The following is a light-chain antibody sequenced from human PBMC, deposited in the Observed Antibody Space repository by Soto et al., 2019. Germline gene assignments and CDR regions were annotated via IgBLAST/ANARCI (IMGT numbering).Light chain of an antibody. CDR3: QQYNNWPRT. J-gene: IGKJ1*01. Sequence: IVVTQSQDTLSVSPGERAALSWLARQSVSSNLAWYQQKPGQAPRLLIYGASTRATGIPARFSGSGSGTEFTLTISSLQSEDFAVYYCQQYNNWPRTFGQGTKVDI. V-gene: IGKV3-15*01. CDR2: GAS. CDR1: QSVSSN.